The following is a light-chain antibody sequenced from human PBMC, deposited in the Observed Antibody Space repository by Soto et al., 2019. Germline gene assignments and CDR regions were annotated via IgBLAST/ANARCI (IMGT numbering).Light chain of an antibody. J-gene: IGKJ1*01. Sequence: EILMTQSPATLSLCPGYIATLSCRSSRSVDTDLAWYQQKPGQAPRLLVFATSARATGVPDRFRGSRSGTDFTLTISSLQPEDSATYYCHQYYNRPPWTFGQGTKVDIK. V-gene: IGKV3-15*01. CDR1: RSVDTD. CDR3: HQYYNRPPWT. CDR2: ATS.